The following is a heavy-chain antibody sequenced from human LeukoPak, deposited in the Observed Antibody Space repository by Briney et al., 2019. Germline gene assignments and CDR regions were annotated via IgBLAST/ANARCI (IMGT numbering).Heavy chain of an antibody. V-gene: IGHV4-59*01. CDR3: ARDLKGPYDFWSGYYGMDV. CDR1: GGSISSYY. D-gene: IGHD3-3*01. Sequence: NPSETLSLTCTVSGGSISSYYWSWIRQPPGKGLEWIGYIYYSGSTNYNPSLKSRVTISVDTSKNQFSLKLSSVTAADTAVYYCARDLKGPYDFWSGYYGMDVWGQGTTVTVSS. J-gene: IGHJ6*02. CDR2: IYYSGST.